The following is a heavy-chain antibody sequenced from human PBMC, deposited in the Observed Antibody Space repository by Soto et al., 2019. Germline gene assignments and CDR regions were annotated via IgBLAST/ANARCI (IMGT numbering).Heavy chain of an antibody. CDR2: IWYDGSNK. CDR1: GFTFSSYG. D-gene: IGHD1-26*01. Sequence: LRLSCAASGFTFSSYGMHWVRQAPGKGLEWVAVIWYDGSNKYYADSVKGRFTISRDNSKNTLYLQMNSLRAEDTAVYYCARTYSGSLGGMDVWGQGTTVTV. V-gene: IGHV3-33*01. J-gene: IGHJ6*02. CDR3: ARTYSGSLGGMDV.